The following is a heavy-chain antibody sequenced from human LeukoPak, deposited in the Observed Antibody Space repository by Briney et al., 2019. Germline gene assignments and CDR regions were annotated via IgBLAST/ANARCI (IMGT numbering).Heavy chain of an antibody. J-gene: IGHJ4*02. CDR1: GGSFSGYY. Sequence: SETLSLTCAVYGGSFSGYYWSWIRQPPGKGLEWIGEINHSGSTNYNPSLMSRVAMSVDTSKNQFSLNLRSVTAADTAVYYCARGGVTIFGVVINEEYYFDYWGQGTLVTVSS. V-gene: IGHV4-34*01. D-gene: IGHD3-3*01. CDR2: INHSGST. CDR3: ARGGVTIFGVVINEEYYFDY.